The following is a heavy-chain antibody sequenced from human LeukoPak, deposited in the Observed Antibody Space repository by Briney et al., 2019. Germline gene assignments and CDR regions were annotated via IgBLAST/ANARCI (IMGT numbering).Heavy chain of an antibody. CDR1: GFTFSSYW. V-gene: IGHV3-74*01. CDR2: INSDGTST. CDR3: AKGRYNYDY. J-gene: IGHJ4*02. Sequence: GGSLRLSCAASGFTFSSYWMYWVRQAPGKGLVWVSHINSDGTSTSYADSVKGRFTISRDNSKNTLYLQLNSLRAEDMAIYYCAKGRYNYDYWGQGTLVTVSS. D-gene: IGHD5-18*01.